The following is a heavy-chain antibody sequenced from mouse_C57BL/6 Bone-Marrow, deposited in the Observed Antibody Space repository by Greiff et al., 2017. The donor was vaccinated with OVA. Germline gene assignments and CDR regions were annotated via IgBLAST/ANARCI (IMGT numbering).Heavy chain of an antibody. CDR2: IDPETGGT. D-gene: IGHD2-5*01. Sequence: VQLQQSGAELVRPGASVTLSCKASGYTFTDYEMHWVKQTPVHGLEWIGAIDPETGGTAYNQKFKGKAILTADKSSSTAYMELGSLTSEDSAVYYCTRGYSNYYAMVYWGQGTSVTVSS. J-gene: IGHJ4*01. V-gene: IGHV1-15*01. CDR1: GYTFTDYE. CDR3: TRGYSNYYAMVY.